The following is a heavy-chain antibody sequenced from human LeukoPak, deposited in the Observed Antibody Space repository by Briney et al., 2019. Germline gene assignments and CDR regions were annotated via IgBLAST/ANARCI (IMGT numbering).Heavy chain of an antibody. CDR2: IWYDGSNK. V-gene: IGHV3-33*01. CDR3: AGAPNKHYFDY. CDR1: GFTSSSYG. D-gene: IGHD4/OR15-4a*01. Sequence: GGSLRLSCAASGFTSSSYGMHWVRQAPGKGLEWVAVIWYDGSNKYYADSVKGRFTISRDNSKNTLYLQMNSLRAEDTVVYYCAGAPNKHYFDYWGQGALVTVSS. J-gene: IGHJ4*02.